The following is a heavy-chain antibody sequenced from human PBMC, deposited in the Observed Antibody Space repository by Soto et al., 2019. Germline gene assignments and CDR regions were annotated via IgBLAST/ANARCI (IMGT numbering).Heavy chain of an antibody. CDR1: GGSISSYY. Sequence: QVQLQESGPGLVKPSETLSLTCTVSGGSISSYYWSWIRQPPGKGLEWIGYIYYSGSTNYNPSLKSRVTISVDTSKNQFSLKLSSVTAADTAVYYCATNADYDAFDIWGQGTMVTVSS. V-gene: IGHV4-59*08. CDR2: IYYSGST. J-gene: IGHJ3*02. CDR3: ATNADYDAFDI. D-gene: IGHD3-16*01.